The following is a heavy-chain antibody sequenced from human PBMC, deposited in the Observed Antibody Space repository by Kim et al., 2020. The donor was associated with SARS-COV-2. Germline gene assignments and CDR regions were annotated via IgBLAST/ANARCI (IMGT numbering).Heavy chain of an antibody. Sequence: SETLSLTCTVSGDSITSGDFYWSWIRQTPVKGLEWLGYIFHSGSTYYNPSLKSRVTMSIDTSKNQFFLKLNSVTAADTAIYYCARTGGFWDASENTWFDP. CDR2: IFHSGST. CDR3: ARTGGFWDASENTWFDP. D-gene: IGHD3-3*01. V-gene: IGHV4-30-4*01. CDR1: GDSITSGDFY. J-gene: IGHJ5*02.